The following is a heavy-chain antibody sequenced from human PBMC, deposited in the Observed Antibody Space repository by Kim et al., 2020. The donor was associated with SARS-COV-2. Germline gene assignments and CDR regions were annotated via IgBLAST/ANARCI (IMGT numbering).Heavy chain of an antibody. CDR1: GYTFTSYY. CDR3: ARVTPQGSGSSLFDL. J-gene: IGHJ2*01. Sequence: ASVKVSCKASGYTFTSYYMHWVRQAPGQGLEWMGIINPSGGSTSYAQKFQGRVTMTRDTSTSTVYMELSSLRSEDTAVYYCARVTPQGSGSSLFDLWGRGTLVTVSS. CDR2: INPSGGST. V-gene: IGHV1-46*01. D-gene: IGHD3-10*01.